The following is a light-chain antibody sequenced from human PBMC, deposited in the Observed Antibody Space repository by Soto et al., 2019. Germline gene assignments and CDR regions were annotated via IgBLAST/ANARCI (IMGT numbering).Light chain of an antibody. CDR1: QSLVYSDGNTY. J-gene: IGKJ2*01. V-gene: IGKV2-30*01. CDR2: KVS. Sequence: DVVMTQSPLSLPVTLGQPASISCRSSQSLVYSDGNTYLNWFQQRPGQSPRRLIYKVSNRDSGVPDRFSDSGSGTDFTLKISRVEAEDVGVYYCMQGTHLMYTFGQGTKLEIK. CDR3: MQGTHLMYT.